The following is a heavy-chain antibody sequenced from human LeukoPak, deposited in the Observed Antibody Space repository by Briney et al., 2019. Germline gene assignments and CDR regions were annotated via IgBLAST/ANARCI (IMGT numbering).Heavy chain of an antibody. CDR3: AKWGDYDALTGYYVSDF. V-gene: IGHV3-23*01. CDR1: GFIFSNYA. J-gene: IGHJ4*02. D-gene: IGHD3-9*01. CDR2: ISGRSDNT. Sequence: PGGSLRLSCAASGFIFSNYAMYWVRQAPGQGLEWVSAISGRSDNTYYADSVKGRFTLSRDSSKNTLYLQMNSLRADDTAVYYCAKWGDYDALTGYYVSDFWGQGTLVTVSS.